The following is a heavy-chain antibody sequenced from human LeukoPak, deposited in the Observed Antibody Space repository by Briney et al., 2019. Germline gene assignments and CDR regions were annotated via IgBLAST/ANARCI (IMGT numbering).Heavy chain of an antibody. CDR2: IYPGDSDT. Sequence: GESLKISCKGSGYSFTSYWIGWVRQIPGKGLEWMGIIYPGDSDTRYSPSFQGQLTISADKSISTAYLKWSSLKASDTAMYYCARLGGSLYYDILSARGVSVYFDYWGQGTLVTVSS. CDR3: ARLGGSLYYDILSARGVSVYFDY. D-gene: IGHD3-9*01. J-gene: IGHJ4*02. V-gene: IGHV5-51*01. CDR1: GYSFTSYW.